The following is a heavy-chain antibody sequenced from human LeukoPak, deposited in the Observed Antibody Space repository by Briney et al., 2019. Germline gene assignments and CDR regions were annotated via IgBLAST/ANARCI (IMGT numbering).Heavy chain of an antibody. V-gene: IGHV3-30*18. J-gene: IGHJ3*02. CDR3: AKGVVVIMWGAFDI. Sequence: GGSLRLSCAASGFTFSSYGMHWVRQAPGKGLEWVVVISYDGSNKYYADSVKGRFTISRDNSKNTLYLQMNSLRAEDTAVYYCAKGVVVIMWGAFDIWGQGTMVTVSS. CDR1: GFTFSSYG. CDR2: ISYDGSNK. D-gene: IGHD3-22*01.